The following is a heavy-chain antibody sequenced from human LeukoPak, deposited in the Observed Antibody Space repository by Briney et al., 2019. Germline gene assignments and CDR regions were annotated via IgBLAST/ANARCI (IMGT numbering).Heavy chain of an antibody. CDR2: INAIGTNI. D-gene: IGHD3-10*01. J-gene: IGHJ3*02. V-gene: IGHV3-74*01. Sequence: PGGSLRLSCAASGFTISRHWMHWVRQVPGKGLVWVSRINAIGTNIDYADSVKGRFTISRDNAKNTVHLQMNSLRDEDTAVYYCTRLGSGTVAFDIWGQGTVVTVSS. CDR3: TRLGSGTVAFDI. CDR1: GFTISRHW.